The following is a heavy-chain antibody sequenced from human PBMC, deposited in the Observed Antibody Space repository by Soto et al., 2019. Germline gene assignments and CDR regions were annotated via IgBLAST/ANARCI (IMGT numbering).Heavy chain of an antibody. Sequence: QVQLQESGPGLVKPSQTLSLTCTVSGGSISSGDYYWNWIRQPPGKGLEWLGYIYYSGSTYYNPSLKSRVFMSVDTSKNQFSLELSSVTAADTAVYYCARDRRFVVPPAAIKVSLGFDPWGQGTLVTVSS. D-gene: IGHD2-2*02. CDR1: GGSISSGDYY. J-gene: IGHJ5*02. CDR2: IYYSGST. CDR3: ARDRRFVVPPAAIKVSLGFDP. V-gene: IGHV4-30-4*01.